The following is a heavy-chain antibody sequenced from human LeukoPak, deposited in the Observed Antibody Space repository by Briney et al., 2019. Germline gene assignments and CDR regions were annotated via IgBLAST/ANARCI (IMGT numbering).Heavy chain of an antibody. J-gene: IGHJ6*02. D-gene: IGHD2-15*01. CDR3: AGPFPLLSGSGGSCYSCSDYGMDV. V-gene: IGHV4-59*08. Sequence: PSETLSLTCTVSGGSISSYYWSWIRQPPGKGLEWIGYIYYSGSTNYNPSLKSRVTISVDTSKNQFSLKLSSVTAADTAVYYSAGPFPLLSGSGGSCYSCSDYGMDVWGQGTTVTGSS. CDR1: GGSISSYY. CDR2: IYYSGST.